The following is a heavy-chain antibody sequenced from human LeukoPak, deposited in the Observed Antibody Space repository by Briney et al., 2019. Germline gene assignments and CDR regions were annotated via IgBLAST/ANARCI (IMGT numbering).Heavy chain of an antibody. J-gene: IGHJ4*02. V-gene: IGHV3-7*04. CDR1: GFSFSNYW. CDR3: ARDQWQWLGHFDY. D-gene: IGHD6-19*01. CDR2: IKQDGSEK. Sequence: PGGSLRLSCAASGFSFSNYWMSWVRQAPGKGLEWVANIKQDGSEKYYVDSVKGRFTISGDNAKNSLFLQMNSLRAEDTAVYYCARDQWQWLGHFDYWGQGTLVTVSS.